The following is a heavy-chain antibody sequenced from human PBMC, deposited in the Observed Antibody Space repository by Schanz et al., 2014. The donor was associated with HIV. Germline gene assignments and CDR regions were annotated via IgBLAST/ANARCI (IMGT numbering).Heavy chain of an antibody. D-gene: IGHD6-19*01. J-gene: IGHJ4*02. V-gene: IGHV3-23*04. CDR2: ISESGGRT. Sequence: EVQLVESGGGLVKPGRSLRLSCTTSGFTFSDYPVSWLRQAPGKGLEWVSSISESGGRTYYADSVNGRFTISRDNSKNTLYLQLNNLRSEDTAVYYCARAPYRSGWYGVDYWGQGTLVTVSS. CDR1: GFTFSDYP. CDR3: ARAPYRSGWYGVDY.